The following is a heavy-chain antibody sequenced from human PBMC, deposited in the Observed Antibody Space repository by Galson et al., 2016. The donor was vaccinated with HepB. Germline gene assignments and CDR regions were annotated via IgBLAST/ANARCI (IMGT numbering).Heavy chain of an antibody. CDR3: AKRGEPGDYYYMEV. D-gene: IGHD1-14*01. CDR1: GFTFSAYA. V-gene: IGHV3-30*18. CDR2: TSNDGNRK. Sequence: SLRLSCAASGFTFSAYAMHWVRQAPGKGLEWVAHTSNDGNRKDYADSVKGRCTISRDNSKNTLYLQMNSLRADDTAGYLCAKRGEPGDYYYMEVWGKGTTFTVSS. J-gene: IGHJ6*03.